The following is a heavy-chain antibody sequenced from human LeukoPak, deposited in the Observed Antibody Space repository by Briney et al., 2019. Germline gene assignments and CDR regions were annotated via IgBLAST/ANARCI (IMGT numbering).Heavy chain of an antibody. Sequence: GRSLRLSCAASGFTFSSYGMHWVRQAPGKGLEWVAVIWYDGSNKYYAESVKGRFTISRDNSKNTLYLQMNSLRVEDTAVYYCARWGSGKSFDYWGQGTLVTVSS. J-gene: IGHJ4*02. CDR1: GFTFSSYG. V-gene: IGHV3-33*01. CDR2: IWYDGSNK. D-gene: IGHD3-10*01. CDR3: ARWGSGKSFDY.